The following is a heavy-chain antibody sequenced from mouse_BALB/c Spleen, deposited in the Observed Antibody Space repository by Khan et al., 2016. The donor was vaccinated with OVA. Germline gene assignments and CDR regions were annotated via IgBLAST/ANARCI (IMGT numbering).Heavy chain of an antibody. CDR3: ARTNGSDINY. CDR1: GYSFTGYF. V-gene: IGHV1-20*02. D-gene: IGHD1-2*01. CDR2: INPHIGET. J-gene: IGHJ2*01. Sequence: EVELVESGPELVKPGASVKISCKASGYSFTGYFMNWVMQSLGKSLEWIGRINPHIGETFYNQKFKGKATLTVDESSSTAHMELRSLASEDSAVFYCARTNGSDINYWGQGTTLTVAS.